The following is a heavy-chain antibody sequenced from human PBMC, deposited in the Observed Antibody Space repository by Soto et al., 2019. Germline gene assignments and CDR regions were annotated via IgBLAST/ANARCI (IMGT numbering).Heavy chain of an antibody. D-gene: IGHD5-12*01. CDR1: GGTFSSYA. J-gene: IGHJ4*02. V-gene: IGHV1-69*13. Sequence: SVKVSCKASGGTFSSYAISWVRQAPGQGLEWMGGIIPIFGTANYAQKFQGRVTITADESTSTAYMELSSLRSEDTAVYYCARALDIVATIPDYWGQGTLVTVSS. CDR2: IIPIFGTA. CDR3: ARALDIVATIPDY.